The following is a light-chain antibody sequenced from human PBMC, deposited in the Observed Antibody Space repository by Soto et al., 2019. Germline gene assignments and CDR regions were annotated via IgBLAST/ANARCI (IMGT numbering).Light chain of an antibody. J-gene: IGKJ1*01. CDR3: QRYRSPPTWT. CDR1: QSVSNNY. V-gene: IGKV3-20*01. CDR2: GAS. Sequence: SVLTQSPGSLSLSPGERARLSSRASQSVSNNYLAWYQQKPGQAPRLLIYGASTRATGIPDRFSGSGSGTDFTLTISRLETPDSAVYYCQRYRSPPTWTFARGTKVDIK.